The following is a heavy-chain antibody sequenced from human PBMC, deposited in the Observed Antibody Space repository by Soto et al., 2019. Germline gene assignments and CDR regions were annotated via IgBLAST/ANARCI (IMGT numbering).Heavy chain of an antibody. D-gene: IGHD2-2*01. CDR1: GYTFISYW. CDR3: ARRSHTSRFIDY. Sequence: LGESLKISCKGSGYTFISYWIGWVRQMPGKGLEWMGIIYPTDSDTRYSPSFQDQVTISADRSISTAYLHWNSLKASDTAMYYCARRSHTSRFIDYWGQGTLVTVSS. CDR2: IYPTDSDT. V-gene: IGHV5-51*01. J-gene: IGHJ4*02.